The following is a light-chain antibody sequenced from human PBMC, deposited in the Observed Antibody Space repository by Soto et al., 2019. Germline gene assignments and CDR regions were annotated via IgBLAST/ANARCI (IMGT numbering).Light chain of an antibody. CDR2: EVV. Sequence: QSALTQTPSASGSPGQSVTISCTGTKNDIGVYDFVSWYQHHPGKAPRLIIYEVVQRPSGVPDRFSGSKSGNTASLTVSGLQAADEADYFCKSYAGRNTYVFGSGTKLTVL. V-gene: IGLV2-8*01. J-gene: IGLJ1*01. CDR3: KSYAGRNTYV. CDR1: KNDIGVYDF.